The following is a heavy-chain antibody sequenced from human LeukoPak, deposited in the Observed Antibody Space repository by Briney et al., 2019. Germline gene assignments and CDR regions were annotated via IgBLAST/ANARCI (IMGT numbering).Heavy chain of an antibody. CDR1: GFTFSSYA. Sequence: PGGSLRLSCAASGFTFSSYAMNWVRQAPGKGLEWVSAISGSGGSTYYADSVKGRFTISRDNSKNTLYLQMNSLRAEDTAVYYCAKDLRGELPLYNWLDPWGQGTLVTVSS. V-gene: IGHV3-23*01. D-gene: IGHD1-26*01. J-gene: IGHJ5*02. CDR3: AKDLRGELPLYNWLDP. CDR2: ISGSGGST.